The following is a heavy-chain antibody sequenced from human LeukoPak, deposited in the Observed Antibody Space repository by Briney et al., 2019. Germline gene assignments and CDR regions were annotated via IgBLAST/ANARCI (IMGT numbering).Heavy chain of an antibody. CDR2: IYYSGST. D-gene: IGHD2-2*01. J-gene: IGHJ4*02. V-gene: IGHV4-59*01. CDR3: ARGRDQLLHDY. Sequence: SETLSLTCTVSGESISGFYWTWIRQPPGKGLEWIGYIYYSGSTNYNPSLKSRVTISVDTSKNQFSLKLSSVTAADTAVYYCARGRDQLLHDYWGQGTLVTVSS. CDR1: GESISGFY.